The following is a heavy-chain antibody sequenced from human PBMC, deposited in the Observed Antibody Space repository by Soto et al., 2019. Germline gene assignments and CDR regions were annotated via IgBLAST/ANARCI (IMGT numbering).Heavy chain of an antibody. CDR2: IYYSGRT. CDR1: GGSISSGDFY. D-gene: IGHD2-2*01. J-gene: IGHJ4*02. V-gene: IGHV4-30-4*01. CDR3: ARADAFSARFDY. Sequence: QVQLQESGPGLVKPSQTLSLTCTVSGGSISSGDFYWSWIRQPPGKGLELIGNIYYSGRTYYNPSLRSRVIMSVDTSQNQFSLKLSCLTAADTAVYFCARADAFSARFDYWGPGPVVPVS.